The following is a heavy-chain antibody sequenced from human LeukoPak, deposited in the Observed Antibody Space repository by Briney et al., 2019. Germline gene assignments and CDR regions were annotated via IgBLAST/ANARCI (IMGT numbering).Heavy chain of an antibody. CDR3: ATYDQKLAFDN. CDR2: MYTDGST. CDR1: GGSMSSYY. J-gene: IGHJ4*02. D-gene: IGHD6-13*01. Sequence: SETLSLTCIVSGGSMSSYYWSWIRQPAGRGLEWIGRMYTDGSTNYNPFLNSRVTMSVDTSKKHFSLRLNSVTAADTAVYYCATYDQKLAFDNWGQGTLVTVSS. V-gene: IGHV4-4*07.